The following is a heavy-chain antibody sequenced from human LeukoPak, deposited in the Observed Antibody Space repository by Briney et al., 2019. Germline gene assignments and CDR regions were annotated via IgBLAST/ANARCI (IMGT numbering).Heavy chain of an antibody. J-gene: IGHJ4*02. CDR1: GFTFSSYW. Sequence: QPGGSLRLSCAASGFTFSSYWMSWVRQAPGKGLEWVANIKQDGSEKYYVDSVKGRFTISRDNAKNSLYLQMNSLRAEDTAVYYCASAYDFWSGYYFDYWGQGTLVTVSS. CDR2: IKQDGSEK. D-gene: IGHD3-3*01. CDR3: ASAYDFWSGYYFDY. V-gene: IGHV3-7*01.